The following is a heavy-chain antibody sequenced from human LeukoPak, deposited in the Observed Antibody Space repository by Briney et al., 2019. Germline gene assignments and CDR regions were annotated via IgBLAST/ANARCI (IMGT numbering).Heavy chain of an antibody. CDR2: TDPNSGGT. D-gene: IGHD6-19*01. CDR3: ARDYSSSPGDY. J-gene: IGHJ4*02. CDR1: GYTFNIYY. V-gene: IGHV1-2*02. Sequence: ASVKVSCKASGYTFNIYYIHWVRQAPGQGLEWMGWTDPNSGGTNYPQKFQGRVTMTSDTSITTVYMELSRLRSDDTAVYYCARDYSSSPGDYWGQGTLVTVSS.